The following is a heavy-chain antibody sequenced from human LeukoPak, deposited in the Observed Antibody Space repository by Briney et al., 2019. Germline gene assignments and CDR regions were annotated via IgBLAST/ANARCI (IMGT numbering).Heavy chain of an antibody. CDR2: ISGSGGST. V-gene: IGHV3-23*01. CDR3: AKDLGYSGSYYVAFDY. D-gene: IGHD1-26*01. CDR1: GFTFSSYA. Sequence: PGGSLRLSCAASGFTFSSYAMSWARQAPGKGLEWVSAISGSGGSTYYADSVKGRFTISRDNSKNTLYLQMNSLRAEDTAVYYCAKDLGYSGSYYVAFDYWGQGTLVTVSS. J-gene: IGHJ4*02.